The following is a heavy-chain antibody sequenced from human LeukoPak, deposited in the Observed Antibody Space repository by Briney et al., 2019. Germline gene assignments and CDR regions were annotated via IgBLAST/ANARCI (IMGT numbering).Heavy chain of an antibody. J-gene: IGHJ4*02. D-gene: IGHD6-6*01. CDR2: IYHSGST. CDR1: GYSISSGYY. V-gene: IGHV4-38-2*02. Sequence: PSETPSLTCTVSGYSISSGYYWGWIRQPPGKGLEWIGSIYHSGSTYYNPSLKSRVTISVDTSKNQFSLKLSSVTAAGTAVYYCARSIAARRGYIDYWGRGTLVTVSS. CDR3: ARSIAARRGYIDY.